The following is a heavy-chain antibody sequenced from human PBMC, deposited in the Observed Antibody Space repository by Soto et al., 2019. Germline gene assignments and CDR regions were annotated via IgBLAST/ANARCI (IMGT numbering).Heavy chain of an antibody. CDR3: ARVDYDFWSGYDYGMDV. V-gene: IGHV3-7*03. D-gene: IGHD3-3*01. Sequence: GGSLRLSCAASDSAFRTYGVHWVRQAPGKGLEWVANIKQDGSEKYYTDFVKGRFTISRDNAKNSLYLQMNSLRAEDTAVYYCARVDYDFWSGYDYGMDVWGQGTTVTVSS. J-gene: IGHJ6*02. CDR1: DSAFRTYG. CDR2: IKQDGSEK.